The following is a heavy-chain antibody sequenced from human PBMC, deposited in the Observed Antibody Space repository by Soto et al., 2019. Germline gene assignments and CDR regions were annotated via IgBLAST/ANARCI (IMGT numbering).Heavy chain of an antibody. CDR1: GGAFSSYT. D-gene: IGHD1-1*01. Sequence: SVKVSCKASGGAFSSYTISWVRQAPGQGLERMGRIIPILGIANYAQKFQGRVTITADKSTSTAYMELSSLRSEDTAVYYCARDLELEPPLGMDVWGKGTTVTVSS. V-gene: IGHV1-69*04. CDR3: ARDLELEPPLGMDV. J-gene: IGHJ6*04. CDR2: IIPILGIA.